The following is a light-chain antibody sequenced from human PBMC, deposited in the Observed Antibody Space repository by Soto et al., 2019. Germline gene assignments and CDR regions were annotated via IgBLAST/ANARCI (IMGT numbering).Light chain of an antibody. J-gene: IGLJ3*02. CDR1: SSDVGGYNY. CDR2: EVS. V-gene: IGLV2-8*01. CDR3: SSYADSNKLV. Sequence: QSALTQPPSASGSPGQSVAISCTGTSSDVGGYNYVSWYQQHPGKAPKLMIYEVSRRPSGVPERFSGSKSGNTASLTVSELQAEDEADYYCSSYADSNKLVFGGGTKVT.